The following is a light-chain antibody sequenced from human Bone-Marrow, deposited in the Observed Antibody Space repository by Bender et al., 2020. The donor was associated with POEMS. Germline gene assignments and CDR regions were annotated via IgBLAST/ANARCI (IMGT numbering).Light chain of an antibody. J-gene: IGLJ3*02. Sequence: QSVLTQPPSVSGAPGQRVTMSCTGSSSNIGAGYGVHWYQQLPGTAPKLLMYGNSNRPSGVPDRFSGSKSGTSASLAISGLQSEYEADYYCAAWEDSLNGWVFGGGTKLTVL. V-gene: IGLV1-50*01. CDR3: AAWEDSLNGWV. CDR2: GNS. CDR1: SSNIGAGYG.